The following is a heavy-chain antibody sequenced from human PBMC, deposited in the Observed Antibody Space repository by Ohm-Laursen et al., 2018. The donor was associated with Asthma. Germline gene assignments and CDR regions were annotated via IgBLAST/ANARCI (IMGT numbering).Heavy chain of an antibody. J-gene: IGHJ4*02. CDR1: GFTFEKYA. V-gene: IGHV3-9*01. CDR3: AKMPTGRIVPEFNYFDY. CDR2: FSLDSDRI. Sequence: SLRLSCAASGFTFEKYAMHWVRQPPGKGLEWVSGFSLDSDRIDYADSVKGRFTISRDNSKSTLFLQMNSLRAEDTAVYYCAKMPTGRIVPEFNYFDYWGQGTLVTVSS. D-gene: IGHD3-16*02.